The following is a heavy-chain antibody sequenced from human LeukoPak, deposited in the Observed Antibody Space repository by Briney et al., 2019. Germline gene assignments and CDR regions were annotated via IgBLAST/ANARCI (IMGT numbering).Heavy chain of an antibody. Sequence: SQTLSLTCTVSGGSISSGDYYWSWIRQPPGKGLEWIGYIYYSGSTYYNPSLKSRVTTSVDTSKNQFSLKLSSVTAADTAVYYCARDYGDYGHYYYYGMDVWGQGTTVTVSS. CDR1: GGSISSGDYY. CDR3: ARDYGDYGHYYYYGMDV. J-gene: IGHJ6*02. V-gene: IGHV4-30-4*01. D-gene: IGHD4-17*01. CDR2: IYYSGST.